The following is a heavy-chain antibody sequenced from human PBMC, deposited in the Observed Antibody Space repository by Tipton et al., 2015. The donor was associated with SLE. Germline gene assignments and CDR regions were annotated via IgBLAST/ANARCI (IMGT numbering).Heavy chain of an antibody. V-gene: IGHV4-61*09. J-gene: IGHJ6*03. CDR2: IYTSGST. Sequence: TLSLTCTVSGGSISSSSYSWSGIRQPAGKGLEWIGYIYTSGSTNYNPSLKSRVTISVDTSKNQFSLKLSSVTAADTAVYYCASRDMDVWGKGATVTVSS. CDR1: GGSISSSSYS. CDR3: ASRDMDV.